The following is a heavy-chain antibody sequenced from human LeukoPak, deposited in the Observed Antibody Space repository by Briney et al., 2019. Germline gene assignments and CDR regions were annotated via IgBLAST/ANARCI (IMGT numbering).Heavy chain of an antibody. J-gene: IGHJ5*02. V-gene: IGHV4-61*02. CDR2: IYTSGST. D-gene: IGHD3-3*01. CDR1: GGSISSGSYY. Sequence: SETLSLTCTVSGGSISSGSYYWSWIRQPAGKGLEWIGRIYTSGSTNYNPSLKSRVTMSVDTSKNQFSLKLSSVTAADTAVYYCARDALYDFWSGIMGNWFDPWGQGTLVTVSS. CDR3: ARDALYDFWSGIMGNWFDP.